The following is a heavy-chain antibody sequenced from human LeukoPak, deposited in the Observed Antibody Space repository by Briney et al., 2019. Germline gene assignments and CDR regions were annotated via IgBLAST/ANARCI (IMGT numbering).Heavy chain of an antibody. CDR1: GFTFSSFG. CDR3: ARVGSGYTVDY. V-gene: IGHV3-33*01. D-gene: IGHD3-10*01. CDR2: IWFDGSKT. J-gene: IGHJ4*02. Sequence: GGSLRLSCAASGFTFSSFGMHWVRQAPGKGLEWVAVIWFDGSKTYYSESVKGRFTVSRDNSKNTLFQQMNSLRVEDTAVYYCARVGSGYTVDYWGQGTLVTVSS.